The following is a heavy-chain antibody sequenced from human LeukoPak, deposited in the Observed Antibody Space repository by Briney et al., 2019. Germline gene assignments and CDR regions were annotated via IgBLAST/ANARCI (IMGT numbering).Heavy chain of an antibody. V-gene: IGHV4-59*12. J-gene: IGHJ4*02. CDR2: IYYSGST. D-gene: IGHD5-24*01. Sequence: PSETLSLTCTVSGGSISSYYWSWIRQPPGKGLEWIGYIYYSGSTNYNPSLKSRVTISVDTSKNQFSLKLSSVTAADTAVYYCAREGPDGYNIDYWGQGTLVTVSS. CDR3: AREGPDGYNIDY. CDR1: GGSISSYY.